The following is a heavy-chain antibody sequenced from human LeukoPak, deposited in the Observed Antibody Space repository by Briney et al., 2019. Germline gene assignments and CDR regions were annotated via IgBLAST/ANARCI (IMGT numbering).Heavy chain of an antibody. Sequence: SQTLSLTCAVSGGSISSGGYSWSWIRQPPGKGLEWIGYIYHSGSTYYNPSLKSRVTISVDRSKNQFSLKLSSVTAADTAVYYCARYYYGMDVWGQGTTVTVSS. CDR1: GGSISSGGYS. CDR2: IYHSGST. J-gene: IGHJ6*02. V-gene: IGHV4-30-2*01. CDR3: ARYYYGMDV.